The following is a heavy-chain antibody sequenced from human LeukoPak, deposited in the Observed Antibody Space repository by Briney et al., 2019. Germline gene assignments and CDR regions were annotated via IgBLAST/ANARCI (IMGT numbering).Heavy chain of an antibody. J-gene: IGHJ5*02. CDR2: IYPGDSDT. V-gene: IGHV5-51*01. D-gene: IGHD1-26*01. Sequence: GESLKISCKGSGYSFTNYWLAWVRQMPGQGLEWMGIIYPGDSDTRYSPSFQGQVTISADQSINTAYLQWSGLKASDTAMYYCARHHYSGLYNWFDPWGQGTMVTVSS. CDR1: GYSFTNYW. CDR3: ARHHYSGLYNWFDP.